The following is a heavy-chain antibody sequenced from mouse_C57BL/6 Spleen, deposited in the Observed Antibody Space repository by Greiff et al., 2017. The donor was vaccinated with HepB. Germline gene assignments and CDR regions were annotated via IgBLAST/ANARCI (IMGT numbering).Heavy chain of an antibody. CDR2: IDPSDSYT. V-gene: IGHV1-69*01. J-gene: IGHJ3*01. CDR1: GYTFTSYW. D-gene: IGHD2-4*01. CDR3: ARPDDYDGGAWFAY. Sequence: VQLQQSGAELVMPGASVKLSCKASGYTFTSYWMHWVKQRPGQGLEWIGEIDPSDSYTNYNQKFKGKSTLTVDKSSSTAYMQLSSLTSEDSAVYYCARPDDYDGGAWFAYWGQGTLVTVSA.